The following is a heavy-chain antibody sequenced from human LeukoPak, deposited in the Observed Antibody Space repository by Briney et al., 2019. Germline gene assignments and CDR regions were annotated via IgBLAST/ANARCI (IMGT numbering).Heavy chain of an antibody. V-gene: IGHV4-59*01. CDR1: GGSISSYY. CDR3: ARENTAMAGGAFDI. J-gene: IGHJ3*02. CDR2: IYYSGST. D-gene: IGHD5-18*01. Sequence: PSETLFLTCTVSGGSISSYYWSWIRQPPGKGLEWIGYIYYSGSTNYNPSLKSRVTISVDTSKNQFSLKLSSVTAADTAVYYCARENTAMAGGAFDIWGQGTMVTVSS.